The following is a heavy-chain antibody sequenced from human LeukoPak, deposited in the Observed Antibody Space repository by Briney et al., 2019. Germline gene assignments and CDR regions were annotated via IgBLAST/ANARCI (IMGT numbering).Heavy chain of an antibody. J-gene: IGHJ6*03. CDR1: RAPISDYY. CDR3: ARNALSSYGSDYYYYMDV. CDR2: IYYSGST. D-gene: IGHD3-10*01. Sequence: SETLSLTCTVPRAPISDYYWSWVRQPPGKGLEGIGYIYYSGSTNYNPSLNSRVTISVDTSKNQFSLKLSSVTAADTAVYYCARNALSSYGSDYYYYMDVWGKGTTVTISS. V-gene: IGHV4-59*01.